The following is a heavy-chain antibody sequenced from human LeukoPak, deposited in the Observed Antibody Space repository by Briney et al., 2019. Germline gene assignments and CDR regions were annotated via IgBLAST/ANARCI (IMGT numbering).Heavy chain of an antibody. J-gene: IGHJ4*02. Sequence: SETLSLTCTVSGGSISSHYWSWIRQPPGKGLEWIGYIYYSGSTNYNPSLESRVTISVDTSKNQFSLKLSSVTAADTAVYYCARDSMATIFDYRGQGTLVTVSS. CDR3: ARDSMATIFDY. V-gene: IGHV4-59*11. CDR2: IYYSGST. CDR1: GGSISSHY. D-gene: IGHD5-24*01.